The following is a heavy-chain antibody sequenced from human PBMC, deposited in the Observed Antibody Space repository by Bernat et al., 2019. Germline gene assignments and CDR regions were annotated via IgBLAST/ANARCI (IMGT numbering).Heavy chain of an antibody. CDR1: GYTFTSYG. J-gene: IGHJ4*02. V-gene: IGHV1-18*01. CDR2: ISAYNGNT. D-gene: IGHD4-17*01. Sequence: QVRLVQSGAEVKKPGASVKVSCKASGYTFTSYGISWVRRAPGQGLEWMGWISAYNGNTNYAQKLQGRVTMTTDTSTSTAYMELRSLRSDDTAVYYCARMNTRYGDYIDVDYWGQGTLVTVSS. CDR3: ARMNTRYGDYIDVDY.